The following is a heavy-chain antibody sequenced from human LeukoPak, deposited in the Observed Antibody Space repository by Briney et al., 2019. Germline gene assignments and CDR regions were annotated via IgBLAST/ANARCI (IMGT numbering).Heavy chain of an antibody. CDR2: FDPEEGET. J-gene: IGHJ4*02. CDR1: GHTLTELS. Sequence: ASVKVSCKVSGHTLTELSMHWVRQTPEKGLEWMGGFDPEEGETIYAHTFQGRVTMTEDTSTDTAYMELSSLRSEDTAVYYCATPWGEGIAAADWGQGTLVTVSS. V-gene: IGHV1-24*01. CDR3: ATPWGEGIAAAD. D-gene: IGHD6-13*01.